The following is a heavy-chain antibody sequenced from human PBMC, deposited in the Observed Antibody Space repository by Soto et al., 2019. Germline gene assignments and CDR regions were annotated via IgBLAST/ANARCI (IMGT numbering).Heavy chain of an antibody. CDR1: GGTFSSYA. Sequence: QVQLVQSGAEVKKPGSSVKVSCKASGGTFSSYAISWVRQAPGQGLEWMGGIIPVFGTANYAQMFQGRVAVAGDECTVTAHGEQSSVRWEEAAVYYCAGGLRIAAADTRGGVWFDPGGQGTLVIVSS. V-gene: IGHV1-69*12. CDR2: IIPVFGTA. D-gene: IGHD6-13*01. J-gene: IGHJ5*02. CDR3: AGGLRIAAADTRGGVWFDP.